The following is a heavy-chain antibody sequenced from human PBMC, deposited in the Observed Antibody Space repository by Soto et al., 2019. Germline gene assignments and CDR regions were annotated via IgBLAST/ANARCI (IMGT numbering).Heavy chain of an antibody. CDR3: AKDQSPGITMIVVVSPIDY. CDR2: ISGSGGST. D-gene: IGHD3-22*01. Sequence: EVQLLESGGGLVQPGGSLRLSCAASGFTFSSYAMSWVRQAPGKGLEWVSAISGSGGSTYYADSVKGRFTISRDNSKNTLYLQMNSLRAEDTAVYYCAKDQSPGITMIVVVSPIDYWGQGTLVTVSS. CDR1: GFTFSSYA. J-gene: IGHJ4*02. V-gene: IGHV3-23*01.